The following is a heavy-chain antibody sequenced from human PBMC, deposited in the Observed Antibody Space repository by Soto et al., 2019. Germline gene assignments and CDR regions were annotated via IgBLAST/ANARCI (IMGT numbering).Heavy chain of an antibody. V-gene: IGHV4-59*01. J-gene: IGHJ4*02. CDR1: GGSMNNYY. CDR3: ARVQTLFGIINVFDY. Sequence: ETLSLTCTVSGGSMNNYYGSWIRQTPGKGLEWIGYMYYSGSSNYNSSLKSRVTISVDTSKNQFSLKLSSVTAADTAVYYCARVQTLFGIINVFDYWGQGTLVTVSS. CDR2: MYYSGSS. D-gene: IGHD3-3*01.